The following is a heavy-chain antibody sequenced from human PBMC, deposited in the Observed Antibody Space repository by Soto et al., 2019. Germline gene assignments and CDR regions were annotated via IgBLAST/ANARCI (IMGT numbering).Heavy chain of an antibody. Sequence: QVQLQESGPGLVKSSETLSLTCTVSGGSIGLYYWNWIRQPAGKGLEWIGRIYTTGDTKYNPSLSSRVTMSVDTSKNQFSLKLTSVTAADTAVYYCARDRDYGSGSTLGWDYSGQGTLVSVSS. CDR3: ARDRDYGSGSTLGWDY. D-gene: IGHD3-10*01. CDR2: IYTTGDT. J-gene: IGHJ4*02. V-gene: IGHV4-4*07. CDR1: GGSIGLYY.